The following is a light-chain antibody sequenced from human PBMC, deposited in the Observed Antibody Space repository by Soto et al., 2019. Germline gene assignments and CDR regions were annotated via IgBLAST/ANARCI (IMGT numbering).Light chain of an antibody. CDR1: QSVISTY. J-gene: IGKJ1*01. V-gene: IGKV3D-20*02. CDR2: GAS. Sequence: EIVMTQSPTTVPASPGDRAALSCRASQSVISTYLAWYQQKPGQAPRLLIYGASYRATGIPARFSGSGSGTDLTLSISSLEPEDFAVYYCQQRGNCPLITFGQGTKVDIK. CDR3: QQRGNCPLIT.